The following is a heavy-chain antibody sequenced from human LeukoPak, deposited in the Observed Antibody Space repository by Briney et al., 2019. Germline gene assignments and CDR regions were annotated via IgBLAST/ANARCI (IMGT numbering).Heavy chain of an antibody. CDR1: GGSISNYY. CDR2: ISYSGTT. V-gene: IGHV4-39*01. J-gene: IGHJ4*02. D-gene: IGHD3-10*01. Sequence: PSETLSLTCTVSGGSISNYYWGWIRQSPGKGLEWIGSISYSGTTYYNPSLKSRVTISVDTSKNQFSLKLSSVTAADTAVYYCAANSADYNTLGSSYKVWGQGILVTVSS. CDR3: AANSADYNTLGSSYKV.